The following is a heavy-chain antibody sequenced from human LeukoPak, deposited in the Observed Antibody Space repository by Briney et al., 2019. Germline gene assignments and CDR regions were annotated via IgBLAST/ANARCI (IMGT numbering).Heavy chain of an antibody. V-gene: IGHV4-28*01. CDR1: GYSISSTNW. CDR3: AKSVDGGNSPFDY. Sequence: PSETLSLTCAVSGYSISSTNWWGWIRQPPGKGVEWIGYIYYSGTTHYNPSLKSRVTMSVDASKNQFSLKLSSVTAVDTAIYYCAKSVDGGNSPFDYWGQGTLVTVSS. J-gene: IGHJ4*02. D-gene: IGHD4-23*01. CDR2: IYYSGTT.